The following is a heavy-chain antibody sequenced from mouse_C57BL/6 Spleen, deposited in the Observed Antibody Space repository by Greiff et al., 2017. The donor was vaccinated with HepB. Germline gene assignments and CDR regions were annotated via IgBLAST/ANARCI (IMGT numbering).Heavy chain of an antibody. J-gene: IGHJ3*01. V-gene: IGHV1-55*01. Sequence: QVQLQQPGAELVKPGASVKMSCKASGYTFTSYWITWVKQRPGQGLEWIGDIYPGSGSTNYNEKFKSKATLTVDTSSSTAYMQLSSLTSEDSAVYYCARKGSGDDDYSAWFAYWGQGTMVTVSA. CDR2: IYPGSGST. CDR3: ARKGSGDDDYSAWFAY. CDR1: GYTFTSYW. D-gene: IGHD2-4*01.